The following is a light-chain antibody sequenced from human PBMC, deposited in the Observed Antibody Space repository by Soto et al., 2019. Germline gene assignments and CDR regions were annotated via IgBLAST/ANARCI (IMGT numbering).Light chain of an antibody. Sequence: QSVLTQSPSASASLGASVKLTCTLSSGPSSYAIAWHQQQPEKGPRYLMKVNSDGSHIKGEGIPDRFSGSSSGAERYLTISSLQSEDEADYFCQTWDTGTVVFAGGTKLTVL. V-gene: IGLV4-69*01. CDR2: VNSDGSH. CDR3: QTWDTGTVV. J-gene: IGLJ3*02. CDR1: SGPSSYA.